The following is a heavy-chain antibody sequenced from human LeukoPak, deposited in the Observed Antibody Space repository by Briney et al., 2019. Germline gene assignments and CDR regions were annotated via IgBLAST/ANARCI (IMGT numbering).Heavy chain of an antibody. CDR1: GLSVSGNN. J-gene: IGHJ5*02. CDR2: SGGGA. V-gene: IGHV3-53*01. CDR3: AKDYIVSGYSSGWYPRWFDP. Sequence: GGPLGPSWAASGLSVSGNNMGWFGQAPGKGLEGVSVSGGGAYYADSVKGRFTISRDSSKNTLYLQMSSLRAEDTAVYYCAKDYIVSGYSSGWYPRWFDPWGQGTLVTVSS. D-gene: IGHD6-19*01.